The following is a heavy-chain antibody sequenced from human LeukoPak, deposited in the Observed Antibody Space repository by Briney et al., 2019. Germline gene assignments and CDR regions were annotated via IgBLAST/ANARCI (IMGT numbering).Heavy chain of an antibody. CDR2: ISAYNGNT. Sequence: GSSVKVSCKASGYTFTSYGISWVRQAPGQGLEWMGWISAYNGNTNYAQKLQGRVTMTTDTSTSTAYMELRSLRSDDTAVYYCARDLSRAVAGTIFGYWGQGTLVTVSS. V-gene: IGHV1-18*01. CDR3: ARDLSRAVAGTIFGY. CDR1: GYTFTSYG. J-gene: IGHJ4*02. D-gene: IGHD6-19*01.